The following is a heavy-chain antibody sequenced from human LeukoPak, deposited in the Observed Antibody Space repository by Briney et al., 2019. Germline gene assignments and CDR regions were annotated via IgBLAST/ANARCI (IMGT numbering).Heavy chain of an antibody. Sequence: PGGSLRLSCAASGFTFSSYGMHWVRQAPGKGLEWVAVISYDGSNKYYADSVKGRFTISRDNSKNTLYLQMNSLRAEDTAVCYCAKDYSYISYGFDYWGQGTLVTVSS. J-gene: IGHJ4*02. D-gene: IGHD5-18*01. CDR3: AKDYSYISYGFDY. V-gene: IGHV3-30*18. CDR2: ISYDGSNK. CDR1: GFTFSSYG.